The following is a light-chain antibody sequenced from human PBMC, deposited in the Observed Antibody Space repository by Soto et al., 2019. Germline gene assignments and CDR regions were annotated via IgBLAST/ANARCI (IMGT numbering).Light chain of an antibody. CDR3: QAWDSSTAV. J-gene: IGLJ2*01. Sequence: SYELTQPPSVSLAPGQTASITCVGDNVGGKSVHWYQQKAGQAPVLVIHEDSDRPSGIPERFSGSNSGNTATLTISGTQAMDEADYYCQAWDSSTAVFGGGTKLTVL. V-gene: IGLV3-1*01. CDR1: NVGGKS. CDR2: EDS.